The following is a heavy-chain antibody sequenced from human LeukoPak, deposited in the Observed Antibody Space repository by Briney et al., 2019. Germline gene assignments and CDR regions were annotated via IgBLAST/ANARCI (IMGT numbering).Heavy chain of an antibody. Sequence: GGSLRLSCAVSGFTVSSNYMSWVRQAPGKGLEWVAVISYDGSNKYYADSVKGRFTISRDNSKNTLYLQMNSLRAEDTAVYYCARDHYDLDYWGQGTLVTVSS. CDR3: ARDHYDLDY. V-gene: IGHV3-30-3*01. J-gene: IGHJ4*02. D-gene: IGHD3-22*01. CDR1: GFTVSSNY. CDR2: ISYDGSNK.